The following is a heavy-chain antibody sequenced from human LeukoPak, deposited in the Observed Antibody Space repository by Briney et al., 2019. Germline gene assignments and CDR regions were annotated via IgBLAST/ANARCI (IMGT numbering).Heavy chain of an antibody. Sequence: GRSLRLSCAASGFTFSSYAMHWVRQAPGKGRDWVAVISYDGRNKYYADSVKGRFTISRDNSKNQLYMQMNSLRAEDTAVYYCARDSGDAFDIWGQGTMVTVSS. CDR2: ISYDGRNK. V-gene: IGHV3-30*04. CDR3: ARDSGDAFDI. J-gene: IGHJ3*02. CDR1: GFTFSSYA. D-gene: IGHD1-26*01.